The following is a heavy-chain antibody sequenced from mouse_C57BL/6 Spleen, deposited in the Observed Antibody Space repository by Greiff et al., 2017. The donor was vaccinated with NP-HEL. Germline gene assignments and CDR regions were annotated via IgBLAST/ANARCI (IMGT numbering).Heavy chain of an antibody. CDR3: ARNYYGSREGYFDY. CDR1: GYTFTDHT. CDR2: IYPRDGST. V-gene: IGHV1-78*01. J-gene: IGHJ2*01. Sequence: VKLVESDAELVKPGASVKISCKVSGYTFTDHTIHWMKQRPEQGLEWIGYIYPRDGSTKYNEKFKGKATLTADKSSSTAYMQLNSLTSEDSAVYFCARNYYGSREGYFDYWGQGTTLTVSS. D-gene: IGHD1-1*01.